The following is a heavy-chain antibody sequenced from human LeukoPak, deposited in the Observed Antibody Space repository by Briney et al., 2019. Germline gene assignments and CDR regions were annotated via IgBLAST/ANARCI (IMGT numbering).Heavy chain of an antibody. CDR3: ARHIGASGSSGY. D-gene: IGHD6-25*01. Sequence: ASETLSLTCTVSGGSIGSYYWSWIRQPPGKGLEWIGYISYSGSTNFNPSLKSRVTISVDTSKSQFSLKLSSVTAADTAVYYCARHIGASGSSGYWGQGILVTVSS. CDR1: GGSIGSYY. CDR2: ISYSGST. J-gene: IGHJ4*02. V-gene: IGHV4-59*08.